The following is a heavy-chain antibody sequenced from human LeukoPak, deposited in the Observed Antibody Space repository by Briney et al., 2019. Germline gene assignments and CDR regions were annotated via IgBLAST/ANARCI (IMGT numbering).Heavy chain of an antibody. J-gene: IGHJ4*02. CDR2: IYTSGTT. CDR3: ARARVAVPGEDYFDY. V-gene: IGHV4-61*02. D-gene: IGHD3-10*01. CDR1: GGSFTSGTYY. Sequence: SETLSLTCTVSGGSFTSGTYYWSWIRQPAGKGLEWIGRIYTSGTTNYNPSLKSRVTISVDTSKNQFSLKLSSVIAADTAVYYCARARVAVPGEDYFDYWGQGTLVTVSS.